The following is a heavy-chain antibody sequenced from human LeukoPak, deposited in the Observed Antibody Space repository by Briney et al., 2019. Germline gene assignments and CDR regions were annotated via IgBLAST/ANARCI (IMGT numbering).Heavy chain of an antibody. D-gene: IGHD3-22*01. CDR2: IDKDGIT. J-gene: IGHJ4*02. CDR1: HFTISINY. V-gene: IGHV3-53*01. Sequence: GGSLRLSCAATHFTISINYMSWVRQAPGKGLEWLSVIDKDGITNYTDSVRGRFTISRDHSKNTVYLQLNSLRAEDTAVYYCASLIPFYLDSSDYPGGYWGQGTLVTVSS. CDR3: ASLIPFYLDSSDYPGGY.